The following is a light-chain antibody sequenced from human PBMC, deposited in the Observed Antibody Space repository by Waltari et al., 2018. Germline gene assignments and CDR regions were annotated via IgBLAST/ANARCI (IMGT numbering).Light chain of an antibody. CDR2: AAS. V-gene: IGKV1-39*01. CDR1: QSISNY. CDR3: QQSYSNPT. Sequence: DIQMAQSPSSLIASVGDRVTIACRATQSISNYVNWYQQKPGKTPRLLIFAASTLHSGVPSRFSASGSGTEFTLTITNIQPEDLATYYCQQSYSNPTFGQGTKVEIK. J-gene: IGKJ1*01.